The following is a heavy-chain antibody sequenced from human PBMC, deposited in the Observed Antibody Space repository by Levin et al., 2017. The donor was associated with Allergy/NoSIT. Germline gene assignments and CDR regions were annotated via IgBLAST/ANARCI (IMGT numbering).Heavy chain of an antibody. D-gene: IGHD3-10*01. CDR3: AKDSYTMVRGVIGD. J-gene: IGHJ4*02. V-gene: IGHV3-30*18. CDR2: ISYDGSNK. Sequence: GGSLRLSCAASGFTFSSYGMHWVRQAPGKGLEWVAVISYDGSNKYYADSVKGRFTISRDNSKNTLYLQMNSLRAEDTAVYYCAKDSYTMVRGVIGDWGQGTLVTVSS. CDR1: GFTFSSYG.